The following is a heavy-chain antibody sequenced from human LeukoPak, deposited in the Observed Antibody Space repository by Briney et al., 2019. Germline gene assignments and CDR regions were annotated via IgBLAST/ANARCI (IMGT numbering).Heavy chain of an antibody. J-gene: IGHJ6*03. CDR2: IYYSGST. CDR1: GGSISSYY. V-gene: IGHV4-59*01. D-gene: IGHD6-13*01. Sequence: ASETLSLTCTVSGGSISSYYWSWIRQPPGKGLEWIGYIYYSGSTNYNPSLKSRVTISVDTSKNQFSPKLSSVTAADTAVYYCARSAGYSSSWYYYYMDVWGKGTTVTISS. CDR3: ARSAGYSSSWYYYYMDV.